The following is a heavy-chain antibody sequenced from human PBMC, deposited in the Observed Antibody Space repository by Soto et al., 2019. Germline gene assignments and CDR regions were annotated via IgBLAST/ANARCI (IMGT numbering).Heavy chain of an antibody. CDR2: IYYSGSA. D-gene: IGHD1-26*01. Sequence: QVQLQESGPGLVKPSQTLSLTCTVSGDSIKITNYFWSWIRHLPGQGLEWIGNIYYSGSAYYNPALKSRVTMSVDTSKNQFSLKLSSLTAADTAVFYCARGEGGPRKYFDSWGQGTQVTVSS. CDR3: ARGEGGPRKYFDS. CDR1: GDSIKITNYF. J-gene: IGHJ4*02. V-gene: IGHV4-31*03.